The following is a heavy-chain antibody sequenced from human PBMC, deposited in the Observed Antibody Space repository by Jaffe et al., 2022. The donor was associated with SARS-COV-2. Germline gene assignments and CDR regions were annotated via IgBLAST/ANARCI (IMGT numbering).Heavy chain of an antibody. V-gene: IGHV4-59*01. Sequence: QVQLQESGPGLVKPSETLSLTCTVSGGSISSYYWSWIRQPPGKGLEWIGYIYYSGSTNYNPSLKSRVTISVDTSKNQFSLKLSSVTAADTAVYYCARSHDSSEEFDYWGQGTLVTVSS. D-gene: IGHD3-22*01. CDR2: IYYSGST. CDR3: ARSHDSSEEFDY. CDR1: GGSISSYY. J-gene: IGHJ4*02.